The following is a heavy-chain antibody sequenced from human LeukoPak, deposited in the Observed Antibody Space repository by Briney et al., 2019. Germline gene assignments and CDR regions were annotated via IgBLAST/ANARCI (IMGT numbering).Heavy chain of an antibody. CDR2: ISSSGSTI. Sequence: GESLKISCAASGFTFSTYEMNWVRQAPGKGLEWVSYISSSGSTIYYADSVKGRFTISRDNAKNSLYLQMNSLRAEDTAVYYCARGRGGISVAATSAFDIWGQGTMVTVSS. J-gene: IGHJ3*02. V-gene: IGHV3-48*03. D-gene: IGHD6-19*01. CDR3: ARGRGGISVAATSAFDI. CDR1: GFTFSTYE.